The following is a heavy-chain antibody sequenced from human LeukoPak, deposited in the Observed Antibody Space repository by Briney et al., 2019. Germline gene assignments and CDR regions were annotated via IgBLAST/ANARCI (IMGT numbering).Heavy chain of an antibody. CDR3: YSHRVAAGPFDY. Sequence: PGGSLRLSCAASGFTVSSNYMSWVRQAPGKGLEWVSVIYSGGSTYYADSVKGRFTISRDNSKNTLYLQMNSLRAEDTAVYYCYSHRVAAGPFDYWGQGTLVTVSS. D-gene: IGHD6-6*01. V-gene: IGHV3-53*01. CDR2: IYSGGST. J-gene: IGHJ4*02. CDR1: GFTVSSNY.